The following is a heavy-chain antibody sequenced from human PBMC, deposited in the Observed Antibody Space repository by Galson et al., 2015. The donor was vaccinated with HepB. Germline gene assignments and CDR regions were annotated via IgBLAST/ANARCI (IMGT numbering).Heavy chain of an antibody. CDR1: GGSISGYY. J-gene: IGHJ4*02. CDR2: IHHSGST. V-gene: IGHV4-59*08. CDR3: ARHTSSWSHFDY. D-gene: IGHD6-13*01. Sequence: SETLSLTCTVSGGSISGYYWSWIRQLPGKGLEWIGFIHHSGSTNYEPSLKSRVTISIDTSKSQVSLKLSSVTAADTAVYYCARHTSSWSHFDYWGQGTLVTVSS.